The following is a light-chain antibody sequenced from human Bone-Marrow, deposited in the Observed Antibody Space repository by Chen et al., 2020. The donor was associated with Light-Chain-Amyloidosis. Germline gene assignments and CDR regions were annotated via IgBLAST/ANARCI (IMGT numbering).Light chain of an antibody. V-gene: IGLV2-14*01. CDR1: SSDVGGDNH. CDR3: SSYTITNTLV. Sequence: QSVLTQPASVSGSPGQSITISCTGTSSDVGGDNHVSWYQQHPDKAPKLMIYEVTNRPSWVPDRFSGSKSDNTAFLTISGLQTEDEADYFCSSYTITNTLVFGSGTRVTVL. CDR2: EVT. J-gene: IGLJ1*01.